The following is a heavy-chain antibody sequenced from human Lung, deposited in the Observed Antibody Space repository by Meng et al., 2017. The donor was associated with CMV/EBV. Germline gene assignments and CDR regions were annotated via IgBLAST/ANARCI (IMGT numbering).Heavy chain of an antibody. CDR1: RFTFGTYW. V-gene: IGHV3-7*01. D-gene: IGHD3-16*01. CDR2: IKEDGSEK. Sequence: GESLKISCAASRFTFGTYWMTWVRQAPGKGLEWVATIKEDGSEKYYVDSVKGRFAISRDNAQNSLYLQMDSLRAEETAVYYCARGRFAFDFWGQGTLVTVSS. J-gene: IGHJ4*02. CDR3: ARGRFAFDF.